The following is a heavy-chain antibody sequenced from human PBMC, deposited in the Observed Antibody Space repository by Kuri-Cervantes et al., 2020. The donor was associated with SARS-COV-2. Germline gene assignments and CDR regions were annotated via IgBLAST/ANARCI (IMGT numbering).Heavy chain of an antibody. CDR2: ISYDGSNK. CDR3: ARDLYFDY. V-gene: IGHV3-30-3*01. Sequence: GGSLRLSCAASGFTFSSYAMHWVRQAPGKGLEWVAVISYDGSNKYYADSVKGRFTISRDNAKNSLYLQMNSLRAEDTAVYYYARDLYFDYWGQGTLVTVSS. CDR1: GFTFSSYA. J-gene: IGHJ4*02.